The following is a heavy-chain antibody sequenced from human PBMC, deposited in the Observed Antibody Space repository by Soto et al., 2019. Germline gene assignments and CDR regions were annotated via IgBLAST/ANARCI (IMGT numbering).Heavy chain of an antibody. CDR1: GFTFSNYG. CDR3: ASITIPGAFDI. CDR2: ISYDGSNK. Sequence: AGSLRLSCAASGFTFSNYGMHGVRQATGKGLEWVAVISYDGSNKYYPDSVKGRFTISRDNSKNTLYLQMNSLRTEDTAVYYCASITIPGAFDIWGQGTMVTVSS. D-gene: IGHD3-3*01. J-gene: IGHJ3*02. V-gene: IGHV3-30*03.